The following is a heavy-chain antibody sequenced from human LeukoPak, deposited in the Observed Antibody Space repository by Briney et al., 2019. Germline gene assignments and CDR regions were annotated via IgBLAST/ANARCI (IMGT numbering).Heavy chain of an antibody. CDR2: IYYSGST. CDR1: GGSISSSSYY. D-gene: IGHD6-19*01. V-gene: IGHV4-39*01. Sequence: PSETLSLTCTVSGGSISSSSYYWGWIRQPPGKGLEWIGSIYYSGSTYYNPSLKSRVTISVDTSKNQFSLKLSSVTAADTAVYXCARHPXLLNSAGVGWFDPWGQGTLVTVSS. J-gene: IGHJ5*02. CDR3: ARHPXLLNSAGVGWFDP.